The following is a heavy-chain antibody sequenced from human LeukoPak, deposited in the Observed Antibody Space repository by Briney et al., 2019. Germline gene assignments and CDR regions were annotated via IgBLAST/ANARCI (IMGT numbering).Heavy chain of an antibody. J-gene: IGHJ4*02. CDR3: ATTYDTGWYFDY. V-gene: IGHV1-2*02. CDR2: INPNSSGT. CDR1: GYTFTGYY. D-gene: IGHD6-19*01. Sequence: ASVKVSCKASGYTFTGYYMHWVRQAPGQGLEWMGWINPNSSGTNYEQKFQGRVIMTRDTSISAAYMELTRLRSDDTAVYYCATTYDTGWYFDYWGQGTLVTVSS.